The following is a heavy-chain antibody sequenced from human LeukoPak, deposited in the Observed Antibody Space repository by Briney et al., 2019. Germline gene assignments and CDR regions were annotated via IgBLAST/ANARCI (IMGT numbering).Heavy chain of an antibody. D-gene: IGHD3-9*01. CDR2: IYYSGST. J-gene: IGHJ6*02. CDR3: ARDPNYDILTGYSWGAHYGMDV. Sequence: NPSETLSLTCTVSGGSISSGDYYWSWIRQPPGKGLEWIGYIYYSGSTYYNPSLKSRVTISVDTSKNQFSLKLSSVTAADTAVYYCARDPNYDILTGYSWGAHYGMDVWGQGTTVTVSS. CDR1: GGSISSGDYY. V-gene: IGHV4-30-4*01.